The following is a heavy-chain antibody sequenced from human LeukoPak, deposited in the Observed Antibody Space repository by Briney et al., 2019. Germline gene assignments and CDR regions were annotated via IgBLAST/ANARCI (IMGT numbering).Heavy chain of an antibody. J-gene: IGHJ4*02. CDR2: INHSGII. CDR1: GESFSGYY. CDR3: ARGKYDSGGYYLDY. V-gene: IGHV4-34*01. Sequence: SETLSLTCADYGESFSGYYWSWIRQPPGKGLTWIGEINHSGIINYNPSLKSRVTISLDTSKSQFSLKLSSVTAADTAVYYCARGKYDSGGYYLDYWGQGTLVTVSS. D-gene: IGHD3-22*01.